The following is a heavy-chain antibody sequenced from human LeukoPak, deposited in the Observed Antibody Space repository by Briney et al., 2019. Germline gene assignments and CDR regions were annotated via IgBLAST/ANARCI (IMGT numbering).Heavy chain of an antibody. CDR3: ARGTTRGSYGVFRPTRLDY. D-gene: IGHD1-26*01. CDR2: INHSGST. CDR1: GGSFSGYY. J-gene: IGHJ4*02. Sequence: PSETLSLTCAVYGGSFSGYYWSWIRQPPGKGLEWIGEINHSGSTNYNPSLKSRVTISVDTSKNQFSLKLSSVTAADSAVYYCARGTTRGSYGVFRPTRLDYWGQGTLVTVSS. V-gene: IGHV4-34*01.